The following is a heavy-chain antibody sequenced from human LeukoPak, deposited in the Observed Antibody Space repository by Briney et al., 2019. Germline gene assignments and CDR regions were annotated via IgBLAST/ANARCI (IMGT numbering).Heavy chain of an antibody. Sequence: SETLSLTCTVSGGSISSYYWSWIRQPAGKGLDWIGRIYTSGSTNYNPSLKSRVTMSVDTSKNQFSLKLSSVTAADTAVYYCARTQGKGGYNSAMYYFDYWGQGTLVTVSS. CDR2: IYTSGST. V-gene: IGHV4-4*07. J-gene: IGHJ4*02. CDR1: GGSISSYY. CDR3: ARTQGKGGYNSAMYYFDY. D-gene: IGHD5-24*01.